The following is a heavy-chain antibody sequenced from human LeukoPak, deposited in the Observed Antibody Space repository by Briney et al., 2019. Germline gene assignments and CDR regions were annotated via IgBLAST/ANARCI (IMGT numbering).Heavy chain of an antibody. CDR1: GYTFTGYY. Sequence: VASVTVSCKASGYTFTGYYMHWVRQAPGQGLEWMGWINPNSGGTNYAQKFQGRVTMTRDTSISTAYMELSRLRSDDTAVYYCARSYGDYVCLYDYWGQGTLVTVSS. J-gene: IGHJ4*02. CDR2: INPNSGGT. D-gene: IGHD4-17*01. CDR3: ARSYGDYVCLYDY. V-gene: IGHV1-2*02.